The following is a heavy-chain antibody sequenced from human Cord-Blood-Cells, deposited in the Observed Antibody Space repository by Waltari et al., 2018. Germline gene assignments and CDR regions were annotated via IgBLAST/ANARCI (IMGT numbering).Heavy chain of an antibody. CDR3: ARLKGQYWAAAGYYFDY. CDR2: IYYSGST. D-gene: IGHD6-13*01. V-gene: IGHV4-39*01. CDR1: GGSISSSSYY. J-gene: IGHJ4*02. Sequence: QLQLQESGPGLVKPSETLSLTCTVSGGSISSSSYYWGWIRHPPGKGLEWIGSIYYSGSTYYNPSLKSRVTISVDTSKNQFSLKLSSVTAADTAVYYCARLKGQYWAAAGYYFDYWGQGTLVTVSS.